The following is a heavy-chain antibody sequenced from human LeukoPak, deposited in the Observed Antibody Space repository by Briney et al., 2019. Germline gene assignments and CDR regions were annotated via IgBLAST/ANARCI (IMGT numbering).Heavy chain of an antibody. CDR1: GFSFSTYA. CDR2: ISGRSGDT. J-gene: IGHJ4*02. D-gene: IGHD4-23*01. Sequence: SGGSQRLSCAASGFSFSTYAMSWVRQAPGKGPEWVSAISGRSGDTYYADSVKGRFTISRDDSKSTLYLQMNSLRADDTAVYYCAKGVDGGNSGTGKYWGQGTLVTVSS. CDR3: AKGVDGGNSGTGKY. V-gene: IGHV3-23*01.